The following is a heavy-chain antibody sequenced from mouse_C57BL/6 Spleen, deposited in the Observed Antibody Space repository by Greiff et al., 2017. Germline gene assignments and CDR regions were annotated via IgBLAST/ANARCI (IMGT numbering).Heavy chain of an antibody. V-gene: IGHV14-4*01. CDR2: IDPENGDT. Sequence: EVHLVESGAELVRPGASVKLSCTASGFNIKDDYMHWVKQRPEQGLEWIGWIDPENGDTEYASKFQGKATITADTSSNTAYLQLSSLTSEDTAVYYCTTTRGDYWGQGTTLTVSS. CDR1: GFNIKDDY. CDR3: TTTRGDY. J-gene: IGHJ2*01.